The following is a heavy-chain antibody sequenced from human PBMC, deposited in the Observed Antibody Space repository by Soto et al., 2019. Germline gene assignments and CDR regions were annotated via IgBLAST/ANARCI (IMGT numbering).Heavy chain of an antibody. V-gene: IGHV4-39*01. Sequence: ETLSLTCTVSGGSISSSSYYWGWIRQPPGKGLEWIGSIYYSGSTYYNPSLKSRVTISVDTSKNQFSLKLSSVPAADTAVYYCARSYYDILTGYYSQFDYWGQGTLVTVSS. CDR2: IYYSGST. J-gene: IGHJ4*02. D-gene: IGHD3-9*01. CDR1: GGSISSSSYY. CDR3: ARSYYDILTGYYSQFDY.